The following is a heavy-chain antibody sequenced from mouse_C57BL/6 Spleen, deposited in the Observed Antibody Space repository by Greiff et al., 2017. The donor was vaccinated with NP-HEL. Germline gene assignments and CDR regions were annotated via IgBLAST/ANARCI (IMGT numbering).Heavy chain of an antibody. CDR2: ISSGGDYI. J-gene: IGHJ2*01. D-gene: IGHD1-1*01. Sequence: EVKLVESGEGLVKPGGSLKLSCAASGFTFSSYAMSWVRQTPEKRLEWVAYISSGGDYIYYADTVMGRFTISRDNARNTLYLQMSSLKSEDTAMYYCTRGGSSYVYYFDYWGQGTTLTVSS. V-gene: IGHV5-9-1*02. CDR1: GFTFSSYA. CDR3: TRGGSSYVYYFDY.